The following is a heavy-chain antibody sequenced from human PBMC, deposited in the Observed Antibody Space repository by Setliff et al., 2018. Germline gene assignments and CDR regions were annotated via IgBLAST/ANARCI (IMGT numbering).Heavy chain of an antibody. CDR3: ARHKSNGSGSYPSLYMDV. D-gene: IGHD3-10*01. CDR2: IYYSGST. CDR1: GGSISSGNYY. Sequence: PSETLSLTCRVSGGSISSGNYYWGLIRQPPGKGLEWVATIYYSGSTYSNPSLKSRLIISXXAPDNQFSVKLSSVTAADTAVYYCARHKSNGSGSYPSLYMDVWGKGIMVTVSS. J-gene: IGHJ6*03. V-gene: IGHV4-39*01.